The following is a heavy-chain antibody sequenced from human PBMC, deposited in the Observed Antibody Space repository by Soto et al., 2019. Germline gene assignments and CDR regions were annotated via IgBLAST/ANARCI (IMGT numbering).Heavy chain of an antibody. CDR1: GFSLSTSGVG. J-gene: IGHJ5*02. V-gene: IGHV2-5*01. Sequence: SGPTLVNPPQTLTLTCTFSGFSLSTSGVGVGWIRQPPGKALEWLALIYWNDDKRYSPSLKSRLTITKDTSKNQVVLTMTNMDPVDTATYYCAHTNYDFWSGPNWFDPWGQGTLVTVSS. D-gene: IGHD3-3*01. CDR3: AHTNYDFWSGPNWFDP. CDR2: IYWNDDK.